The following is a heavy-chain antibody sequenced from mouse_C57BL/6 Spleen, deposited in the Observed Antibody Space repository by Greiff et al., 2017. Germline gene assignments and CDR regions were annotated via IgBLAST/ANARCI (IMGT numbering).Heavy chain of an antibody. J-gene: IGHJ1*03. CDR2: ISSGSSTI. Sequence: EVQRVESGGGLVKPGGSLKLSCAASGFTFSDYGMHWVRQAPEKGLEWVAYISSGSSTIYYADTVKGRVTISRDNAKNTLFLQMTSLRSEDTAMYYCARPYYYGSSGYFEVWGTGTTVTVSS. CDR3: ARPYYYGSSGYFEV. D-gene: IGHD1-1*01. CDR1: GFTFSDYG. V-gene: IGHV5-17*01.